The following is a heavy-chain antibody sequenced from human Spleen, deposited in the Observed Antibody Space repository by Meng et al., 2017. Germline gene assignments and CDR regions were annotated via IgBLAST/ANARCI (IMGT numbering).Heavy chain of an antibody. V-gene: IGHV3-21*04. Sequence: GESLKISCAASGFTFSSYSMNWVRQAPGKGLEWVSSISSSSSYIYYADSVKGRFTISRDNSKNSLYLQMNSLRAEDTALYYCAKDGRAYGSYFDYWGQGTLVTVSS. CDR1: GFTFSSYS. D-gene: IGHD1-26*01. CDR2: ISSSSSYI. J-gene: IGHJ4*02. CDR3: AKDGRAYGSYFDY.